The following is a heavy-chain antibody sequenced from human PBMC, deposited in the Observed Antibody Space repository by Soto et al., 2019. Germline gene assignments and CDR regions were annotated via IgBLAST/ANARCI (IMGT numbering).Heavy chain of an antibody. J-gene: IGHJ6*02. CDR3: TRQSRWAAAYYYYGMDV. CDR1: GFTFSGSA. Sequence: GGSLRLSCAASGFTFSGSAMHWVRQASGKGLEWVGRIRSKANSYATAYAASVKGRFTISRDDSKNTAYLQMNSLKTEDTAVYYCTRQSRWAAAYYYYGMDVWGQGTTVTVSS. CDR2: IRSKANSYAT. D-gene: IGHD6-13*01. V-gene: IGHV3-73*01.